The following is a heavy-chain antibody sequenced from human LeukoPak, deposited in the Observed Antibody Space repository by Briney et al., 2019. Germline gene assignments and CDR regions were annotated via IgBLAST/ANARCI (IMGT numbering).Heavy chain of an antibody. V-gene: IGHV4-34*01. CDR1: GGSFGGYY. J-gene: IGHJ1*01. CDR2: INHSGST. CDR3: ARAVPAAIAIAGYFQH. D-gene: IGHD2-2*02. Sequence: SSETLSLTCAVYGGSFGGYYWSWIRQPPGKGLEWIGEINHSGSTNYNPSLKSRVTISVDTSKNQFSLKLSSVTAADTAVYYCARAVPAAIAIAGYFQHWGQGTLVTVSS.